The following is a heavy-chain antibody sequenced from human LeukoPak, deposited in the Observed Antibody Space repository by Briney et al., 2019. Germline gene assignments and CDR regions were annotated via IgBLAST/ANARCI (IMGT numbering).Heavy chain of an antibody. D-gene: IGHD5-18*01. Sequence: PGGSLRLSCAASGFTFSSYSMNWVRQAPGKGLEWVSSISSSSSYIYYADSVKGRFTISRDNAKNSLYLQMNSLRAEDTAVYYCARNRDTARGGAAFDIWGQGTMVTVSS. J-gene: IGHJ3*02. CDR3: ARNRDTARGGAAFDI. CDR1: GFTFSSYS. V-gene: IGHV3-21*01. CDR2: ISSSSSYI.